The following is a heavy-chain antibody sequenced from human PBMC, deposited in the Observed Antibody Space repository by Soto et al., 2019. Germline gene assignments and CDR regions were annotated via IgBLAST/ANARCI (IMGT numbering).Heavy chain of an antibody. Sequence: EVQLLESGGGLVQPGGSLRLSCAASGFTFSSYAMSWVRQAPGKGLEWVSAISGSGGSTYYADSVKGRFTISRDNSTNTRYLQMNSLRAEDTAVYYCAKGISSLYGGDDAFDIWGQGTMVTVSS. CDR3: AKGISSLYGGDDAFDI. D-gene: IGHD6-13*01. J-gene: IGHJ3*02. CDR1: GFTFSSYA. CDR2: ISGSGGST. V-gene: IGHV3-23*01.